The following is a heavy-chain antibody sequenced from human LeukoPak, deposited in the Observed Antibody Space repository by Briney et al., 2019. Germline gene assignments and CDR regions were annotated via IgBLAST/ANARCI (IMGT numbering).Heavy chain of an antibody. Sequence: GGSLRLSCAASGFTFSSYSMNWVRQAPGKGLEWVSSISSSSSYIYYADSVKGRLTISRDNAKNSLYLQMNSLRAEDTAVYYCARGLRPRGYSYGYYFDYWGQGTLVTVSS. D-gene: IGHD5-18*01. CDR2: ISSSSSYI. CDR3: ARGLRPRGYSYGYYFDY. J-gene: IGHJ4*02. V-gene: IGHV3-21*01. CDR1: GFTFSSYS.